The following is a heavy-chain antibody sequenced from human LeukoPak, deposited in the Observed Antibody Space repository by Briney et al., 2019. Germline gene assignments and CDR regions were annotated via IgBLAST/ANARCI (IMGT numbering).Heavy chain of an antibody. J-gene: IGHJ4*02. D-gene: IGHD3-22*01. CDR1: GFTFSDYY. CDR2: ISSSGSTI. Sequence: PGGSLRLSCAASGFTFSDYYMSWIRQAPGKGLEWVSYISSSGSTIYYADSVKGRFTISRDNAKNSLYLQMNSLRAEDTAVYYCARGLDQYYHDSSGYKPTNYWGQGTLVTVSS. V-gene: IGHV3-11*04. CDR3: ARGLDQYYHDSSGYKPTNY.